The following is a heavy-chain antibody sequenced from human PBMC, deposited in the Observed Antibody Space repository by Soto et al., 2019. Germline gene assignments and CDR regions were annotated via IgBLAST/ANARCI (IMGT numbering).Heavy chain of an antibody. CDR1: GYTFTGYY. V-gene: IGHV1-2*02. CDR2: INPNSGGT. D-gene: IGHD3-22*01. CDR3: VRDYYDSSGYYYFDY. J-gene: IGHJ4*02. Sequence: ASVKVSCKASGYTFTGYYMHWVRQAPGQGLEWMGWINPNSGGTNYAQKFQGRVTMTRDTSISTAYMELSRLRSDDTAVYYCVRDYYDSSGYYYFDYWGQGTLVTVSS.